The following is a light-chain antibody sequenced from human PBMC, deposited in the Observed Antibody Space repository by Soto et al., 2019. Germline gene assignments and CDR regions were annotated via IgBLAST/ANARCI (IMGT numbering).Light chain of an antibody. CDR3: AAWDDSLSGRYV. Sequence: QSVLTQPPSASGTPGQSGTISCSGSSSNIGSNYVYWYQQLPGTAPKLLIYRNNQRPSGVPDRFSGSKSGTSASLAISGLRSEDEADYYCAAWDDSLSGRYVFGTGTKVTV. CDR2: RNN. CDR1: SSNIGSNY. V-gene: IGLV1-47*01. J-gene: IGLJ1*01.